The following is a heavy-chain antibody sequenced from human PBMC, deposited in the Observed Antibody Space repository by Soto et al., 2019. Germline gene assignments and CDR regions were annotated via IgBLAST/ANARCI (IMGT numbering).Heavy chain of an antibody. Sequence: PGGSLRLSCAASGFTFSSYSMNWVRQAPGKGLEWVSSISSSSSYIYYADSVKGRFTISRDNAKNPLYLQMNSLRAEDTAVYYCARDQPGYSYGYGLGYWGQGTLVTVSS. CDR2: ISSSSSYI. D-gene: IGHD5-18*01. CDR1: GFTFSSYS. J-gene: IGHJ4*02. V-gene: IGHV3-21*04. CDR3: ARDQPGYSYGYGLGY.